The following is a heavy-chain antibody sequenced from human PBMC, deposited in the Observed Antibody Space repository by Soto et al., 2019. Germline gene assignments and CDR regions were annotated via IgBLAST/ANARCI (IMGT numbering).Heavy chain of an antibody. CDR1: GFTFSSYA. Sequence: QVQLVESGGGVVQPGRSLRLSCAASGFTFSSYAMHWVRQAPGKGLEWVAVISYDGSNKYYADSVKGRFTISRDNSKNTLYLQMNSLRAEDTDVYYCARAVAVDYWGQGTLVTVSS. CDR3: ARAVAVDY. J-gene: IGHJ4*02. D-gene: IGHD6-19*01. CDR2: ISYDGSNK. V-gene: IGHV3-30-3*01.